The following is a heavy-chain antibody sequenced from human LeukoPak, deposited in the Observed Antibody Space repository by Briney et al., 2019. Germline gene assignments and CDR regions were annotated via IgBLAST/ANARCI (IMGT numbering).Heavy chain of an antibody. D-gene: IGHD6-13*01. V-gene: IGHV1-2*06. CDR2: INPNSGDT. CDR1: GYTFTGYY. CDR3: AIGIAAAGIFDY. Sequence: ASVKVSCKASGYTFTGYYLQWVRQAPGQGLEWMGRINPNSGDTNYAQKFQGRVTMTRDTSISTAYMELSRLRSDDTAVYYCAIGIAAAGIFDYWGQGTLVTVSS. J-gene: IGHJ4*02.